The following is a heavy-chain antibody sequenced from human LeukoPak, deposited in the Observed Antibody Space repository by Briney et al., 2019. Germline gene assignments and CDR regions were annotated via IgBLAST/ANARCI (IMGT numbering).Heavy chain of an antibody. D-gene: IGHD4-17*01. J-gene: IGHJ4*02. CDR3: ARGGDDYGDYVDY. CDR1: GFTFSSYE. Sequence: PGGSLRLSCAASGFTFSSYEMNWVRQAPGKGLEWVSYISSSGSTIYYADSVKGRSTISIDNAKNSLYLQMNSLRAEDTAVYYCARGGDDYGDYVDYWGRGTLVTVSS. CDR2: ISSSGSTI. V-gene: IGHV3-48*03.